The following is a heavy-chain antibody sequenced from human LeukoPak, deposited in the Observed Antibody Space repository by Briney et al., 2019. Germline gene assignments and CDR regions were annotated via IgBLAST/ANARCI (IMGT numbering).Heavy chain of an antibody. CDR2: ISDCGGST. V-gene: IGHV3-23*01. Sequence: GGSLRLSCVASGFIFSTHAMSWVRLAPGRGLEWVSTISDCGGSTYYTESVKGRFTISRDNSMSTLSLQMKSLRVEDTALYYCARGYCSGGSCTWGLFDSWGQGTLVTVSS. J-gene: IGHJ4*02. CDR1: GFIFSTHA. D-gene: IGHD2-15*01. CDR3: ARGYCSGGSCTWGLFDS.